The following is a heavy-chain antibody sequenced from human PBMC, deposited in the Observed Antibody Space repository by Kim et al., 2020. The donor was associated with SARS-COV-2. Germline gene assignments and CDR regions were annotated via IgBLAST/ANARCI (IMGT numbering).Heavy chain of an antibody. V-gene: IGHV3-74*01. J-gene: IGHJ6*02. D-gene: IGHD3-22*01. CDR3: ALYIVDHYGMDV. Sequence: GGSLRLSCAASGFAFSSYWMHWVRQAPGKGLVWVSRINSDGSNTNYADSVKGRFTISRDNAKNMLYLQMNSLRAEDTAVYFCALYIVDHYGMDVWGQGTTVTVSS. CDR1: GFAFSSYW. CDR2: INSDGSNT.